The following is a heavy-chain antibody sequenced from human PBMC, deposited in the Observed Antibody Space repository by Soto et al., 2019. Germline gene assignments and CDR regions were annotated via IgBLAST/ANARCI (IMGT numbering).Heavy chain of an antibody. V-gene: IGHV4-34*01. CDR2: INHSGST. Sequence: PSETLSLTCAVYGGSFSGYYWTWIRQPPGTGLEWIGEINHSGSTNCNPSLKSRVTISVDTSKSQFSLKLTSVTAADTAVYYCASFYGDYVSYWGQGTLVTVSS. J-gene: IGHJ4*02. CDR3: ASFYGDYVSY. D-gene: IGHD4-17*01. CDR1: GGSFSGYY.